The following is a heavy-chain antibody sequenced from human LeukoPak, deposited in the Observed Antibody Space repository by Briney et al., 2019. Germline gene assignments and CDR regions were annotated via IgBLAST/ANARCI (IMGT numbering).Heavy chain of an antibody. D-gene: IGHD2-15*01. CDR3: GNQCSGGICPEN. Sequence: PGGSLRLSCAASGFRFTSYRMTWVRQAPGKGLEWVGNIGQDGSVKNYADSVKGRFTILRDNAKNSVFLQMNSLRAEDTAFYYCGNQCSGGICPENWGRGTLVTVSS. V-gene: IGHV3-7*01. CDR1: GFRFTSYR. J-gene: IGHJ4*02. CDR2: IGQDGSVK.